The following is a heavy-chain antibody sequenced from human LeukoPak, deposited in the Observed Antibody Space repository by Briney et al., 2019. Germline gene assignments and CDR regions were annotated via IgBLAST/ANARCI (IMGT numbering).Heavy chain of an antibody. Sequence: GGSLRLSCVASGFTFSSYELDWVRQVPSKGLEWVSHIGSSADVIYYADSVKGRFTISRDNAKNSLYLQMDNLTAEDTAVYYCAKNLWRYGAADYWGQGTLVTVSS. CDR2: IGSSADVI. D-gene: IGHD2-21*01. J-gene: IGHJ4*02. CDR3: AKNLWRYGAADY. CDR1: GFTFSSYE. V-gene: IGHV3-48*03.